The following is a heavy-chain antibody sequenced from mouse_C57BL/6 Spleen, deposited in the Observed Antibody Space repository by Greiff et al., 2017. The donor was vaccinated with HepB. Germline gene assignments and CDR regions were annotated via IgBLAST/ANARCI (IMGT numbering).Heavy chain of an antibody. Sequence: VQLQQSGPGLVKPSQSLSLTCSVTGYSITSGYYWNWIRQFPGNKLEWMGYISYDGSNNYNPSLKNRISITRDTSKNQFFLKLNSVTTEDTATYYCARVAPSGAMDYWGQGTSVTVSS. J-gene: IGHJ4*01. CDR2: ISYDGSN. CDR1: GYSITSGYY. D-gene: IGHD3-1*01. CDR3: ARVAPSGAMDY. V-gene: IGHV3-6*01.